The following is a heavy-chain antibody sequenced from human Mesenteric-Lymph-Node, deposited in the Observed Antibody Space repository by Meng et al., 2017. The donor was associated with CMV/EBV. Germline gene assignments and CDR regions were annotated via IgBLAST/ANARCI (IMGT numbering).Heavy chain of an antibody. CDR2: ISTTGGKT. V-gene: IGHV3-23*01. CDR1: GFTFSTYA. CDR3: AKDSFGLWFGASDY. Sequence: GGSLRLSCGTSGFTFSTYAMNWVRQAPGKGLEWVSAISTTGGKTYCADSVKGHFTVSRDNSKNTLYLQMNSLRAEDTAVYYCAKDSFGLWFGASDYWGQGTLVTVSS. J-gene: IGHJ4*02. D-gene: IGHD3-10*01.